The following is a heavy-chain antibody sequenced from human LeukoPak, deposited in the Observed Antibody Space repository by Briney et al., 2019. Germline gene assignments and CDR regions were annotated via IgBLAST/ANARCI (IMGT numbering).Heavy chain of an antibody. CDR1: VVTFGDYY. D-gene: IGHD3-22*01. Sequence: PGGSLRVSCAAPVVTFGDYYMNWIRQAPGKGLEWVSYICSRGSTIYHADSVKGRFTIYIDSAKNSLYLQMNSLRDEDTAVYYCASGYYDNGRYPPYFDYWGQGTLVTVSS. CDR3: ASGYYDNGRYPPYFDY. V-gene: IGHV3-11*04. CDR2: ICSRGSTI. J-gene: IGHJ4*02.